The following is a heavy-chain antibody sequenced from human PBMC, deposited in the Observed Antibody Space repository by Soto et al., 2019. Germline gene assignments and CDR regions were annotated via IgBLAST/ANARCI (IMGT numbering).Heavy chain of an antibody. J-gene: IGHJ6*03. CDR2: ISSSGRTI. CDR1: GFTFSDYY. Sequence: QVQLVESGGGLVKPGGSLRLSCAASGFTFSDYYMSWIRQAPGKGLEWVSYISSSGRTIYYADSVKGRLTIPRDNAKKPRNLQMNSLRADDTAVYYCARGGSIPARPNYYYYMDVWGKGSTVTVSS. D-gene: IGHD6-6*01. CDR3: ARGGSIPARPNYYYYMDV. V-gene: IGHV3-11*01.